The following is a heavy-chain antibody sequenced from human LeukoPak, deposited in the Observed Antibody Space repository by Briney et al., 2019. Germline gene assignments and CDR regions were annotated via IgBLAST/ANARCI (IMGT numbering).Heavy chain of an antibody. J-gene: IGHJ4*02. CDR1: GFTFSSYW. D-gene: IGHD4-23*01. V-gene: IGHV3-74*01. CDR3: ARGRPHGNDY. CDR2: IASDGSST. Sequence: GGSLRLSCAASGFTFSSYWMNWVRQAPGKGLVWVSRIASDGSSTTYADSVRGRFSISRDNAENTLYLQMNSLRVEDTAVYYCARGRPHGNDYWGQGTLVTVSS.